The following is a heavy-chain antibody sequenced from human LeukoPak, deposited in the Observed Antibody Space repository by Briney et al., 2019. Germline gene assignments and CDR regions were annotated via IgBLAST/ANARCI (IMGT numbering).Heavy chain of an antibody. CDR1: GGSVSSTSYH. J-gene: IGHJ5*02. CDR2: IYYSGTT. D-gene: IGHD1-26*01. Sequence: ASETLSLTCTVSGGSVSSTSYHRAWIRQPPGKGLEWIGNIYYSGTTYYNPSLKSRVTISVDTSKNQFSLKLSSVTAADTAVYYCARREGQFDPWGQGTLVTVSS. CDR3: ARREGQFDP. V-gene: IGHV4-39*01.